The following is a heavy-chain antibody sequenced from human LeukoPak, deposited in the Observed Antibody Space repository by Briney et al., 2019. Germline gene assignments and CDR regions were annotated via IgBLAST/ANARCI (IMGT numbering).Heavy chain of an antibody. D-gene: IGHD5-24*01. CDR1: GGSISNYY. V-gene: IGHV4-59*01. CDR3: ARAIDGYNVNYYYYGMDV. J-gene: IGHJ6*02. CDR2: IYYSGST. Sequence: SETLSLTCTVSGGSISNYYWSWIRQPPGKGLEWIGNIYYSGSTNYNPSLKSRVTISVDTSKNQFSLKLSSVTAADTAVYYCARAIDGYNVNYYYYGMDVWGQGTTVTVSS.